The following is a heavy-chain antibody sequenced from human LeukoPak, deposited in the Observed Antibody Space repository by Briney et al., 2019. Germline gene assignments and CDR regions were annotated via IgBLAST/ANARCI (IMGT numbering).Heavy chain of an antibody. V-gene: IGHV3-53*01. CDR1: GFIVSSNY. D-gene: IGHD3-22*01. CDR3: ARSPWGITMIAEA. J-gene: IGHJ5*02. Sequence: QPGGSLRLSCAASGFIVSSNYMSWVRRAPGKGLEWVSVIYSGGSTYYADSVKGRFTISQDNPKNTLYLQMHSLRAADTAVYYCARSPWGITMIAEAWGQGTLVTVSS. CDR2: IYSGGST.